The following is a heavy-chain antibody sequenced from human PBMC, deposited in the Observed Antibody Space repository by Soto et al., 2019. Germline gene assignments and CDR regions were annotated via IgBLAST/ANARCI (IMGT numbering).Heavy chain of an antibody. V-gene: IGHV1-3*01. CDR1: GYTFTNYA. Sequence: GASVKVSCKASGYTFTNYAVHWVRQAPGQRLEWMGWINAGNGNTRYSQKFQGRVTITRDTSARTAYMELSSLRPEDTAVYYCARGHLAVVPVASWYFYMDVWGKGTTVTVSS. CDR2: INAGNGNT. J-gene: IGHJ6*03. CDR3: ARGHLAVVPVASWYFYMDV. D-gene: IGHD2-2*01.